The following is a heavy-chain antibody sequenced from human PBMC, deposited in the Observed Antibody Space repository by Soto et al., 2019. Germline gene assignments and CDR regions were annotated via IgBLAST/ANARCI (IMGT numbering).Heavy chain of an antibody. CDR2: ISAGGDGA. D-gene: IGHD2-15*01. J-gene: IGHJ4*02. V-gene: IGHV3-23*01. Sequence: EVQLLESGGGLVQPGGALRLSCAASGFTFSSHAMSWVRQAPGKGLEWVSSISAGGDGAYYADSVKGRFTISRANSNNTLYLQMNSLRNEDTAVYYCARDMWWYLHWGQGTLVPVSS. CDR1: GFTFSSHA. CDR3: ARDMWWYLH.